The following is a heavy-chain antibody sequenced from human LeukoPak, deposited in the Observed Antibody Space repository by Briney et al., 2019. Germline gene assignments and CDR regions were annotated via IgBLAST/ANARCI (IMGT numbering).Heavy chain of an antibody. CDR3: ARGFAVALFDY. Sequence: GGSLRLSCAASGFTFSSYSMNWVRQAPGKGLEWVSSISSSSSYIYYADSVKGRFTISRDNAKNSLYLQMNSLRAEDTAVYYCARGFAVALFDYWGQGTLVTVSS. D-gene: IGHD3-3*01. CDR2: ISSSSSYI. CDR1: GFTFSSYS. V-gene: IGHV3-21*01. J-gene: IGHJ4*02.